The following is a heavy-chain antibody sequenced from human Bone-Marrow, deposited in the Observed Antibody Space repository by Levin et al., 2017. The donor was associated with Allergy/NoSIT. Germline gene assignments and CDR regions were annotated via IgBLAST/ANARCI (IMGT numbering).Heavy chain of an antibody. D-gene: IGHD1-7*01. Sequence: SPTLSLPCTVSGDSISSSNYYWGWIRQPPGKGLEWIGNFYYSGSTYYNPSLKSRLTISVDTTKNQFSLKLSSVTAADTAVYYCARPWMELWIHPIADWGQGALVTVSS. CDR3: ARPWMELWIHPIAD. J-gene: IGHJ4*02. CDR2: FYYSGST. V-gene: IGHV4-39*01. CDR1: GDSISSSNYY.